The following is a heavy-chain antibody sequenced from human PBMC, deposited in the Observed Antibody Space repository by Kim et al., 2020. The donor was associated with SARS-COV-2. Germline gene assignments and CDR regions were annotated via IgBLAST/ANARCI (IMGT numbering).Heavy chain of an antibody. CDR2: MDTHSGNT. CDR3: ASPSPPKGYAFDICDI. D-gene: IGHD5-12*01. V-gene: IGHV1-2*06. CDR1: GYTFTGYY. Sequence: ASVKVSCKTSGYTFTGYYVHWVRQAPGQGLEWMGRMDTHSGNTHLSEKFQGRLTVTRDTSISTAYMELRRLTSDDTAVYFCASPSPPKGYAFDICDIWGLGTLVSVSS. J-gene: IGHJ3*02.